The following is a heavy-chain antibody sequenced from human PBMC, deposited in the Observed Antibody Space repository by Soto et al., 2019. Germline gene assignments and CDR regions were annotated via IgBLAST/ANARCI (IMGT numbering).Heavy chain of an antibody. CDR2: INPSGGST. V-gene: IGHV1-46*03. J-gene: IGHJ4*02. CDR1: GYTFTSYY. CDR3: ASNGFTVTTFGY. Sequence: ASVKVSSKASGYTFTSYYMHSVRQAPGQGLEWMGIINPSGGSTSYAQKFQGRVTMTRDTSTSTVYMELSSLRSEDTAVYYCASNGFTVTTFGYWGQGTLVTVS. D-gene: IGHD4-17*01.